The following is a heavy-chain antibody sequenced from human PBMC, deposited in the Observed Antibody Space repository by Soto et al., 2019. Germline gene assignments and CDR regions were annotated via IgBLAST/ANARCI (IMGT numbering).Heavy chain of an antibody. Sequence: QVKLVESGGGVVQPGRSLRLSCAASGFTFSSYTMHWVRQAPGKGLEWVAVISYDGSDKYYADSVQGRFTISRDNSKNTLYLRMNSLRAEDTAVYYCQAQYYDSSGYPLDYWGQGTLVSVSS. V-gene: IGHV3-30-3*01. D-gene: IGHD3-22*01. CDR2: ISYDGSDK. CDR1: GFTFSSYT. CDR3: QAQYYDSSGYPLDY. J-gene: IGHJ4*02.